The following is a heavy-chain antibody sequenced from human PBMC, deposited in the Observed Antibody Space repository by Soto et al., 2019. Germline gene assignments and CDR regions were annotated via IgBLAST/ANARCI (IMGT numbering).Heavy chain of an antibody. CDR3: AKSRYSDSSGDFYDY. Sequence: PGGSLRLSCAASAFTFNNYAMSWVRQAPGKGLEWVSGIGGSGRTTYYADSVKGRFTISRDNSNNTLFLQMNSLRAEDTAVYYCAKSRYSDSSGDFYDYWGQGTLGTVSS. CDR1: AFTFNNYA. D-gene: IGHD3-22*01. V-gene: IGHV3-23*01. J-gene: IGHJ4*02. CDR2: IGGSGRTT.